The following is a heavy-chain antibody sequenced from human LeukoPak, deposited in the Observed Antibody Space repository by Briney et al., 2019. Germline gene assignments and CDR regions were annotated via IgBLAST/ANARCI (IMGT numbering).Heavy chain of an antibody. J-gene: IGHJ5*02. CDR2: ISYDGSNK. CDR1: GFTFSSYA. V-gene: IGHV3-30*04. CDR3: ARESGSYYDILPCYP. D-gene: IGHD3-9*01. Sequence: GGSLRLSCAASGFTFSSYAMHWVRQAPGKGLEWVAVISYDGSNKYYADSVKGRFTISRDNSKNTLYLQMNSLRAEDTAVYYCARESGSYYDILPCYPCCQGTWVTVSS.